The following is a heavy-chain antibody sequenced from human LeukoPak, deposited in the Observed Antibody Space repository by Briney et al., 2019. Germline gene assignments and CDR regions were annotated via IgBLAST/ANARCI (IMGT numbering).Heavy chain of an antibody. V-gene: IGHV4-31*03. J-gene: IGHJ4*02. CDR1: GGSISSGGYY. D-gene: IGHD5-24*01. CDR3: ARGGAYGYNFFDY. Sequence: SETLSLTCTVSGGSISSGGYYWSWIRQHPGKGLEWIGYIYYSGSTYYNPSLKSRVTISVDTSKNQFSLKLSSVTAADTAVYYCARGGAYGYNFFDYWGQGTLVTVSS. CDR2: IYYSGST.